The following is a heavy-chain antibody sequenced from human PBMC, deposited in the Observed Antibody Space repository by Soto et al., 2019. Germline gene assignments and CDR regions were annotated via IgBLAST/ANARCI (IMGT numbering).Heavy chain of an antibody. CDR3: AIGNPDWFDP. CDR1: GYSISSGLY. V-gene: IGHV4-38-2*01. CDR2: IYRGGIT. J-gene: IGHJ5*02. D-gene: IGHD1-1*01. Sequence: SETLSLTCAVSGYSISSGLYWGWIRQPPGKGLEWIATIYRGGITYYNPSLKSRVTISIDTSKNHFSLRLTSVTATDTAVYFCAIGNPDWFDPSCQGTLFPVSS.